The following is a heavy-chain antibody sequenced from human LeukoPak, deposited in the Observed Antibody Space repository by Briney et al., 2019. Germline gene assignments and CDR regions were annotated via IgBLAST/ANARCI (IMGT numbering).Heavy chain of an antibody. CDR3: ARDSTVAVAAHYYYYMDV. CDR1: GFTFSSYS. CDR2: ISSSSSYI. D-gene: IGHD6-19*01. V-gene: IGHV3-21*01. Sequence: GGSLRLSCAASGFTFSSYSMNWVRQAPGKGLEWVSSISSSSSYIYYADSVKGRFTISRDNAKNSLYLQMNSLRAEDTAVYYCARDSTVAVAAHYYYYMDVWGKGTTVTISS. J-gene: IGHJ6*03.